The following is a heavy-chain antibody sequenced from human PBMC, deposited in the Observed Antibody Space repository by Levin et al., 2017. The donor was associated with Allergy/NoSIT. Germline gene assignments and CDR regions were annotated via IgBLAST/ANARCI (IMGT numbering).Heavy chain of an antibody. J-gene: IGHJ5*02. CDR1: GYNFIDYT. Sequence: ASVKVSCKASGYNFIDYTIHWVRQAPGQRLEWMGWISNGNIKYSQKFQDRVTLTRDTSARTSHMELGSLISEDTAVYYCARGVGTSWFDPWGQGSLVTVSS. V-gene: IGHV1-3*01. CDR3: ARGVGTSWFDP. CDR2: ISNGNI. D-gene: IGHD1-26*01.